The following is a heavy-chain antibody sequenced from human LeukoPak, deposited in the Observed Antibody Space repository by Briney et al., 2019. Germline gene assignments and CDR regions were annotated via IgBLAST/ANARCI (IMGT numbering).Heavy chain of an antibody. CDR1: GFTFSSYA. Sequence: GRSLRLSCAASGFTFSSYAMHWVRQAPGKGLEWVAVISYDGSNKYYADSVKGRFTISRDNSKNTLYLQMNSLRAEDTAVYYCARDLGQGSGDYFDYWGQGTLVTVSS. CDR3: ARDLGQGSGDYFDY. CDR2: ISYDGSNK. J-gene: IGHJ4*02. V-gene: IGHV3-30*04. D-gene: IGHD6-19*01.